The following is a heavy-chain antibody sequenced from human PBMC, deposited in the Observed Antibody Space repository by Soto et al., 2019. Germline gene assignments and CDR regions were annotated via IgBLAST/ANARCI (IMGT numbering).Heavy chain of an antibody. CDR1: GFTFSSYS. J-gene: IGHJ3*02. Sequence: GGSLRLSCAASGFTFSSYSMNWVRQAPGKGLEWVSSISSSSSFIYYAGSVKGRFTISRANAKNSLYLQMNSLRAEDTAVYYCARDEPHYDFWSGYYPYDAFDIGGQGTMVTVSS. D-gene: IGHD3-3*01. V-gene: IGHV3-21*01. CDR3: ARDEPHYDFWSGYYPYDAFDI. CDR2: ISSSSSFI.